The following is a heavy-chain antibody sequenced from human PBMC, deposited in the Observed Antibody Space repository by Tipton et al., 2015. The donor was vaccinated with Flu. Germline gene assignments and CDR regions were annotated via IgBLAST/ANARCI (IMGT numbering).Heavy chain of an antibody. V-gene: IGHV1-69*06. CDR1: EGSFITLA. D-gene: IGHD3-10*01. Sequence: QVQLVQSGAEVKKPGSSVRVSCKGPEGSFITLAISWSRQAPGQGLEWTGGIVTLIGKPDYAEKFQGSVTITADTSTDTAYLDLSSLTSDDTAIYYCARDRGVAFGRPYFNNWGQGTLVDVSS. CDR3: ARDRGVAFGRPYFNN. J-gene: IGHJ4*02. CDR2: IVTLIGKP.